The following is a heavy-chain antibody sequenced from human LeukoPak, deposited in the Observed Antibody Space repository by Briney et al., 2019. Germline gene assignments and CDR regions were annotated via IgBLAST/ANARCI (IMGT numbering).Heavy chain of an antibody. CDR3: ARGRGCSSTSCYFVNWFDP. J-gene: IGHJ5*02. CDR1: GGTFSSYT. CDR2: IIPILGIA. V-gene: IGHV1-69*02. Sequence: ASVKVSCMASGGTFSSYTISWVRQAPGQGLEWMGRIIPILGIANYAQKFQGRVTITADKSTSTAYMELSSLRSEDTAVYYCARGRGCSSTSCYFVNWFDPWGQGTLVTVSS. D-gene: IGHD2-2*01.